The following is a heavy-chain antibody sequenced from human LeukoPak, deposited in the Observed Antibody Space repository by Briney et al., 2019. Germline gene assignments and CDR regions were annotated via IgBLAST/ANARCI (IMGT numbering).Heavy chain of an antibody. J-gene: IGHJ2*01. CDR2: ISWNSGHK. CDR3: AKDRRPTVSGGYFDL. D-gene: IGHD3-10*01. V-gene: IGHV3-9*01. Sequence: LSGGSLRLPCAASGFTFDDYTMHWVRQAPGKGLEWVSGISWNSGHKGYADSVKGRFTISRDNAKNSLYLRMNSLRAEDTALYYCAKDRRPTVSGGYFDLWGRGTLVIVSS. CDR1: GFTFDDYT.